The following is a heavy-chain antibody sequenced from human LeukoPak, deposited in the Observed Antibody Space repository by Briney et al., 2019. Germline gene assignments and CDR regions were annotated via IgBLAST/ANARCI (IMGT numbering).Heavy chain of an antibody. V-gene: IGHV1-2*04. J-gene: IGHJ6*02. Sequence: ASVKVSCKASGYTFTSYGISWVRQAPGQGLEWMGWINPNSGGTNYAQKFQGWVTMTRDTSISTAYMELSRLRSDDTAVYYCAREATVTSPYYYYYGMDVWGQGTTVTVSS. D-gene: IGHD4-17*01. CDR2: INPNSGGT. CDR1: GYTFTSYG. CDR3: AREATVTSPYYYYYGMDV.